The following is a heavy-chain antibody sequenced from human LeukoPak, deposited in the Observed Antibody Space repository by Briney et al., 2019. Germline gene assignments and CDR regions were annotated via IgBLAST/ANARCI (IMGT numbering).Heavy chain of an antibody. CDR1: GYTFTGYY. CDR2: INPNSGGT. V-gene: IGHV1-2*02. D-gene: IGHD3-10*01. Sequence: ASVKVSCKASGYTFTGYYMHWVRQAPGQGLEWMGWINPNSGGTNYAQKFQGRVTMTRNTSISTAYMELSSLRSEDTAVYYCARHVRYRGGWFDPWGQGTLVTVSS. J-gene: IGHJ5*02. CDR3: ARHVRYRGGWFDP.